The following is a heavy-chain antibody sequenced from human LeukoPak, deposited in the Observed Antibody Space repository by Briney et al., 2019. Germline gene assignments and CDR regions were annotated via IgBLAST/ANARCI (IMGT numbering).Heavy chain of an antibody. CDR1: GYTFTSYG. J-gene: IGHJ4*02. Sequence: LGASVKVSCKASGYTFTSYGISWVRQAPGQGLEWMGWINPNSGDTNYAQKFQGRVTMTRDTSISTAYMELSRLTSDDTAIYYCARDWRGSYFPDFWGQGTLVTVSS. D-gene: IGHD1-26*01. CDR2: INPNSGDT. V-gene: IGHV1-2*03. CDR3: ARDWRGSYFPDF.